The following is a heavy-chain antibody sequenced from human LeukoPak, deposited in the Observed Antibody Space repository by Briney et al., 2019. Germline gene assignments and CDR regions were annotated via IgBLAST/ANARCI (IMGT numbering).Heavy chain of an antibody. J-gene: IGHJ5*02. CDR2: INHSGST. D-gene: IGHD6-13*01. Sequence: PSETLSLTCAVYGGSFSDYYWSWIRQPPGKGLEWIGEINHSGSTNYNPSLKSRVTISVDTSKNQFSLKLSSVTAADTAVYYCARVYSSSWYAIAWFDPWGQGTLVTVSS. CDR3: ARVYSSSWYAIAWFDP. CDR1: GGSFSDYY. V-gene: IGHV4-34*01.